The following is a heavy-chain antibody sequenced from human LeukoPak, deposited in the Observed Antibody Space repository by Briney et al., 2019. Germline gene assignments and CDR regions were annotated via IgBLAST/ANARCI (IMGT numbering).Heavy chain of an antibody. Sequence: PGGSLRLSCAASGFTFSSYSMNWVRQAPGKGLEWVSSISSSSSYIYYADSVKGRFTISRDNAKNPLYLQMNSLRAEDTAVYYCARSPAARFGVVIHFDHWGQGTLVTVSS. J-gene: IGHJ4*02. D-gene: IGHD3-3*01. CDR3: ARSPAARFGVVIHFDH. CDR1: GFTFSSYS. CDR2: ISSSSSYI. V-gene: IGHV3-21*01.